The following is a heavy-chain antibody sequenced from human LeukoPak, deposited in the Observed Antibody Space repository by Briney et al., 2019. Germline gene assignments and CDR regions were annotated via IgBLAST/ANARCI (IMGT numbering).Heavy chain of an antibody. CDR3: ARSPRIDNWFDP. CDR1: GGTFSSYA. V-gene: IGHV1-69*13. D-gene: IGHD3-16*02. J-gene: IGHJ5*02. Sequence: PWASVKVSCKASGGTFSSYAISWVRQAPGQGLEWMGGITPIFGTANYAQKFQGRVTITADESTSTAYMELSSLRSEDTAVYYCARSPRIDNWFDPWGQGTLVTVSS. CDR2: ITPIFGTA.